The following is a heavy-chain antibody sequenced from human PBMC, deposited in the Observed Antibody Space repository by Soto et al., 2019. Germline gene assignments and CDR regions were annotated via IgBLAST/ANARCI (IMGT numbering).Heavy chain of an antibody. V-gene: IGHV1-46*01. CDR3: TALLLGY. CDR1: GHTFTSHY. CDR2: INPNGDWT. J-gene: IGHJ4*02. Sequence: GASVKVSCKASGHTFTSHYIHWVRQAPGQGLEWMGIINPNGDWTTYAQKFQGRVTMTRDTSTNTVYMELSSLRSDDTAVYYCTALLLGYWGQGTLVTVSS. D-gene: IGHD1-26*01.